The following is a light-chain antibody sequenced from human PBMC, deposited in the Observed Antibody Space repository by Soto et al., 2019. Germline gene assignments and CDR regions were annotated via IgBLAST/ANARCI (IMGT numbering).Light chain of an antibody. CDR2: SNN. CDR3: ASWDYSLNAYV. J-gene: IGLJ1*01. CDR1: SSNIGQNT. V-gene: IGLV1-44*01. Sequence: SVLTQPPSASGTPGQRVTISCSGSSSNIGQNTVNWYQQFPGTAPKVLIYSNNQRPSGVPDRFSGSKSGTSASLAISGLQSEDEADYYCASWDYSLNAYVFGIGTKVTVL.